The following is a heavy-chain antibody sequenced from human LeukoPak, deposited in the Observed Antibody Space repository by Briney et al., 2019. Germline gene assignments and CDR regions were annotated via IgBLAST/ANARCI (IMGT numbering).Heavy chain of an antibody. D-gene: IGHD3-22*01. Sequence: PSETLSLTCSVSGGSISSSSYYWGWIRQPPGKGLEWIGTISYSGSTYYNPSLKSRVTISVDTSKNQFSLNLSSVTAADTAVYYCARVDGGRYYDTSGYLGYWGQGTLVTVSS. CDR2: ISYSGST. CDR1: GGSISSSSYY. V-gene: IGHV4-39*07. J-gene: IGHJ4*02. CDR3: ARVDGGRYYDTSGYLGY.